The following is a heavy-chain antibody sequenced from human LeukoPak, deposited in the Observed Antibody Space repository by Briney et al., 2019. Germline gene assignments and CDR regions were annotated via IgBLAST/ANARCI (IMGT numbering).Heavy chain of an antibody. D-gene: IGHD3-22*01. CDR2: MSDSGGRA. Sequence: PGGSLRLSCAVSGITLSNYGMSWVRQAPGKGLEWVAGMSDSGGRANYADSVKGGFTISRDNNKNTLYPKMNSLRAEDTVVYFCAKRGVVIRVILVGFHKEAYYFDSWGQGALVTVSS. V-gene: IGHV3-23*01. CDR3: AKRGVVIRVILVGFHKEAYYFDS. J-gene: IGHJ4*02. CDR1: GITLSNYG.